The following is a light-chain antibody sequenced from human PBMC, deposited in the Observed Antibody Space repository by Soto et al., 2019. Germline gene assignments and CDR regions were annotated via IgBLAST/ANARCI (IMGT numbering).Light chain of an antibody. Sequence: ETVLTQSPATVSLSPGDRATLPCRASQSVSSNKLAWYQQKPGQSPRLLIYAASSRATGIPARFSGSGSGTEFTLTINSLQSEDFAVYYCQQYNNWPRTFGQGTKVEIK. CDR3: QQYNNWPRT. CDR2: AAS. V-gene: IGKV3-15*01. CDR1: QSVSSN. J-gene: IGKJ1*01.